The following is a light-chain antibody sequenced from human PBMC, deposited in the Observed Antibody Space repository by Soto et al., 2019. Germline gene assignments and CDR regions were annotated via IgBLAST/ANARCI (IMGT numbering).Light chain of an antibody. Sequence: DIQMTQSPSTLSASVVDRVTITCRASQSLNNYLAWYQQTPGKAPKLLIYDASTLERGVPPRFSGTGSGTEFTLTISSLHPDDFATYYCQQYHRSSITFGQGTRLEIK. V-gene: IGKV1-5*01. J-gene: IGKJ5*01. CDR1: QSLNNY. CDR3: QQYHRSSIT. CDR2: DAS.